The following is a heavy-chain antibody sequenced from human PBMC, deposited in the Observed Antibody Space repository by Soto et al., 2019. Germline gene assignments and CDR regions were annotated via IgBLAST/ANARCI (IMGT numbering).Heavy chain of an antibody. V-gene: IGHV4-31*03. CDR2: IYYSGST. CDR1: GGSISSGGYY. J-gene: IGHJ6*02. D-gene: IGHD3-3*01. CDR3: ARVRGETYYDFWSGYRVYYGMDV. Sequence: SETLSLTCTVSGGSISSGGYYWSWIRQHPGKGLEWIGYIYYSGSTYYDPSLKSRVTISVDTSKNQFSLKLSSVTAADAAVYYCARVRGETYYDFWSGYRVYYGMDVWGQGTTVTVSS.